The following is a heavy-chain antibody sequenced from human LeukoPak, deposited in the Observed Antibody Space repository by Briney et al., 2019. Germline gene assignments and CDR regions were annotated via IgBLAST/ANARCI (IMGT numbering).Heavy chain of an antibody. J-gene: IGHJ5*02. Sequence: ASVKVSCKASGYTFTGYYMHWVRQAPGQGLEWMGWINPNSGGTNYAQKFQGRVTMTRDTSISTAYMELSGLRSDDTAVYYCARVVVAATGTWFDPWGQGTLVTVSS. V-gene: IGHV1-2*02. CDR2: INPNSGGT. CDR3: ARVVVAATGTWFDP. D-gene: IGHD2-15*01. CDR1: GYTFTGYY.